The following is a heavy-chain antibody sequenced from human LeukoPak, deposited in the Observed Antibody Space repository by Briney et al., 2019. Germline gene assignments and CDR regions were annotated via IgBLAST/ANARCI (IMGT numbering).Heavy chain of an antibody. V-gene: IGHV3-33*01. CDR3: ARDAQRGFDYSNSLRY. Sequence: GGSLRLSCVGAGFTFNHYGMHWVRQAAGKGLEWVAVIWSDGTNSYYADSVKGRFTISRVDYENTVYLQMNSLRPEDTAVYYCARDAQRGFDYSNSLRYWGQGTPVSVST. J-gene: IGHJ4*02. CDR1: GFTFNHYG. CDR2: IWSDGTNS. D-gene: IGHD4-11*01.